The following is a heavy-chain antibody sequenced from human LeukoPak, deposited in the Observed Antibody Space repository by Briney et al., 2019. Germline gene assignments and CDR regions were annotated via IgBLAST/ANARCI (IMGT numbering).Heavy chain of an antibody. CDR3: ARVEDDYGDYYYGMDV. V-gene: IGHV3-48*03. CDR1: GFTFSSYE. Sequence: GGSLRLSCAASGFTFSSYEMNWVRQAPGKGLEWVSYISNSDSTVHYADSVKGRFTISRDNAQNSLYLQMSSLRAEDTAVHYCARVEDDYGDYYYGMDVWGQGTTVTVSS. D-gene: IGHD4-17*01. CDR2: ISNSDSTV. J-gene: IGHJ6*02.